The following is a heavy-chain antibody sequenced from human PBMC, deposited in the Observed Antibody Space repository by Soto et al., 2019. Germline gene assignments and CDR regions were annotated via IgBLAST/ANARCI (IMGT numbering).Heavy chain of an antibody. J-gene: IGHJ4*02. CDR1: GGSISSGDYY. CDR2: VFYSGTT. D-gene: IGHD1-26*01. Sequence: QVQLQESGPGLVKPSQTLSLTCTVSGGSISSGDYYWSWIRQPPGKGLEWIGYVFYSGTTYYNPSLKSRVTISVDTSKNQFSRKLSSVTAADTAVYYCARAVRGSYYDYWGQGTLVTVSS. V-gene: IGHV4-30-4*01. CDR3: ARAVRGSYYDY.